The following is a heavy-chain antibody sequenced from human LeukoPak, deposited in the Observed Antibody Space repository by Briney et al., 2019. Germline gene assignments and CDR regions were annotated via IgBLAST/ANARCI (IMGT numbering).Heavy chain of an antibody. CDR3: ARDKAHNYFDY. J-gene: IGHJ4*02. CDR1: GDXISSGVFY. CDR2: ISYSGST. Sequence: PSETLSLTCTVSGDXISSGVFYWSWIRQHPGKGLEWIGYISYSGSTYYTPSLESRVTISVDTSKNQFSLRLSSLTAADTAVYYCARDKAHNYFDYWGQGTVVTVSS. V-gene: IGHV4-31*03.